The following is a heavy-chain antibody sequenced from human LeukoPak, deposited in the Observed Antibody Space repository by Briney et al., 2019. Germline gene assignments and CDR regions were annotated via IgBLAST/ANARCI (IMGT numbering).Heavy chain of an antibody. D-gene: IGHD3-10*01. CDR2: IISDGSSI. Sequence: GGSLRLSCATSDFSFSSHWMHWVRQAPGKGLVWVSRIISDGSSISYADSVKGRFTISRDNAKNTLYLQMNSLRAEDTAVYYCARGHAAGSDRHWDYWGQGALVTVSS. CDR1: DFSFSSHW. V-gene: IGHV3-74*01. J-gene: IGHJ4*02. CDR3: ARGHAAGSDRHWDY.